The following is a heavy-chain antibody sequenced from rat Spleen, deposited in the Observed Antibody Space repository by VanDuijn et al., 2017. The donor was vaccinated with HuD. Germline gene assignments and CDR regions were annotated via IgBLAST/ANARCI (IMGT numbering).Heavy chain of an antibody. J-gene: IGHJ4*01. D-gene: IGHD4-3*01. V-gene: IGHV5-31*01. CDR1: GFTFNNYW. CDR3: TREGSGYYVMDA. CDR2: ITNTGGST. Sequence: EVQLVESGGGLVQPGRSLKLSCVASGFTFNNYWMTWIRQAPGKGLEWVASITNTGGSTYYPDSVKGRFTISRDNAKSTLYLQMNSLRSEDTATYYCTREGSGYYVMDAWGQGASVTVSS.